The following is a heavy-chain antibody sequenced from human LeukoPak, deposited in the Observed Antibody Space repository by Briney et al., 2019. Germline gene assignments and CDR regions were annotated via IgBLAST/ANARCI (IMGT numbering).Heavy chain of an antibody. V-gene: IGHV3-64D*06. CDR1: GFPFSSYA. Sequence: GGSLRLSCSASGFPFSSYAMHWVRQAPGKGLEYVSAISDSGGSTYYADSVKGRFTISRDDSKNTLYLRMSSLRAEDTAVYYCVKEGDYGYYFDYWGQGTLVTVSS. CDR3: VKEGDYGYYFDY. D-gene: IGHD3-16*01. CDR2: ISDSGGST. J-gene: IGHJ4*02.